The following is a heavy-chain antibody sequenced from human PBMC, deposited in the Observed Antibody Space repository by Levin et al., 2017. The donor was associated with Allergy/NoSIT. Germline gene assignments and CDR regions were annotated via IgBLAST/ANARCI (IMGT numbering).Heavy chain of an antibody. CDR1: GFSLSSSGEG. CDR3: ANLLDVYSYGSGTYRYFDY. J-gene: IGHJ4*02. Sequence: SGPTLVKPTQTLTLTCSFSGFSLSSSGEGVGWIRQPPGKALEWLALIYWDDEKRYSPSLKSRLTVTQDTSKNQVVLIMTNMDPVDKGTYYGANLLDVYSYGSGTYRYFDYWGQGTLVTVSS. D-gene: IGHD3-10*01. CDR2: IYWDDEK. V-gene: IGHV2-5*02.